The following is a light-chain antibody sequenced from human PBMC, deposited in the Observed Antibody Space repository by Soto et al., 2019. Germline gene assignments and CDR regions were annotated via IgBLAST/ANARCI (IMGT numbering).Light chain of an antibody. CDR2: WAS. J-gene: IGKJ5*01. CDR1: QSVLFSSNNKNY. V-gene: IGKV4-1*01. CDR3: QQSYSTPIT. Sequence: DIVMTQSADSLAVSLGERATINCKSSQSVLFSSNNKNYLAWYQQKPGQPPKLLIYWASTRESGVPNRFSGSGSGTDFTLTISSLQAEDVAVYYCQQSYSTPITFGQGTRLEIK.